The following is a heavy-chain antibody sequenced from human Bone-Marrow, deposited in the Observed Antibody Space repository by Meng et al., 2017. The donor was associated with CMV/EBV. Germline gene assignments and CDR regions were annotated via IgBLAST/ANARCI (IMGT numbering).Heavy chain of an antibody. J-gene: IGHJ4*02. Sequence: GESLKISCAASGFTVSSNYMSWVRQAPGKGLEWVSIIYDGNRGTNYADSVKGRFTISRDNAKNTLYLQMNSLRAEDTAVFYCARESYFYETSALGDFWGQGTLVTVSS. D-gene: IGHD3-22*01. CDR1: GFTVSSNY. CDR2: IYDGNRGT. V-gene: IGHV3-66*01. CDR3: ARESYFYETSALGDF.